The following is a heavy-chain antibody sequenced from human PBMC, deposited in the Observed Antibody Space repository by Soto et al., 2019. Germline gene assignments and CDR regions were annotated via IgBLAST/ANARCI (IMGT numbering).Heavy chain of an antibody. CDR3: ARASGGDYGGYYFDY. Sequence: QVQLQQWGAGLLKPSETLSLTCAVYGGSFSGYYWSWIRQPPGKGLEWIGEINQSGSTNYNPSLKSRVTISVDTSKNQFSLKLSSVTAADTAVYYCARASGGDYGGYYFDYWCQGTLVTVSS. V-gene: IGHV4-34*01. CDR1: GGSFSGYY. D-gene: IGHD4-17*01. CDR2: INQSGST. J-gene: IGHJ4*02.